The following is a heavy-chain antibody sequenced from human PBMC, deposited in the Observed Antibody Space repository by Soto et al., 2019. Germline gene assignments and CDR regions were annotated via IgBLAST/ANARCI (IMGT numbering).Heavy chain of an antibody. CDR1: GYTFSGHY. V-gene: IGHV1-2*02. CDR3: ARGGALDGTSPPFNH. Sequence: ASVKVSCKASGYTFSGHYMHWIRQAPGQGPEWLGWINANSGDTDRAPKFQDRLTMTRDTSISTAYMELSRLRSDDTAVYYCARGGALDGTSPPFNHWGQGTLVTVSS. CDR2: INANSGDT. D-gene: IGHD6-19*01. J-gene: IGHJ4*02.